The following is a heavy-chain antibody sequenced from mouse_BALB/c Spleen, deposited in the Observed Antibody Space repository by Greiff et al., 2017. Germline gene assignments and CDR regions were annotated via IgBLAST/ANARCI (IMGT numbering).Heavy chain of an antibody. J-gene: IGHJ4*01. CDR2: IRLKSNNYAT. Sequence: EVKLMESGGGLVQPGGSMKLSCVASGFTFSNYWMNWVRQSPEKGLEWVAEIRLKSNNYATHYAESVKGRFTISRDDSKSSVYLQMNNLRAEDTGIYYCTLLSSYAMDYWGQGTSVTVSS. CDR3: TLLSSYAMDY. D-gene: IGHD1-1*02. V-gene: IGHV6-6*02. CDR1: GFTFSNYW.